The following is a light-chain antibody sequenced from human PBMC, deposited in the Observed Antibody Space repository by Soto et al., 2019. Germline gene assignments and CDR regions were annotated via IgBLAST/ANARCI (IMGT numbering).Light chain of an antibody. CDR3: MQGTLWPPT. Sequence: DVVMTQSPLSLPVTLGQPASISCRSSQSLVHGDGNTYLNWFHQRPGQSPRRLIYKVSNWDSGVPGRFSGSGSGTDFTLKISRVEAEDVGVYYCMQGTLWPPTFGQGTKLEIK. J-gene: IGKJ2*01. V-gene: IGKV2-30*02. CDR2: KVS. CDR1: QSLVHGDGNTY.